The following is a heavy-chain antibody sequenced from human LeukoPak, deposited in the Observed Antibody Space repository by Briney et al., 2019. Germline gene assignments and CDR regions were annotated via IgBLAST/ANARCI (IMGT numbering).Heavy chain of an antibody. V-gene: IGHV3-21*01. CDR2: ISSSSSYI. CDR1: GFTLSRYS. D-gene: IGHD6-19*01. CDR3: ARGDNSAWFDWFDS. J-gene: IGHJ5*01. Sequence: GGSLRLSCAASGFTLSRYSIIWVRQAPGKGLEWVSSISSSSSYIYYADSVKGRFTISRDNAKNSLYLQMNSLRAEDTAMYYCARGDNSAWFDWFDSWGQGTLVTVSS.